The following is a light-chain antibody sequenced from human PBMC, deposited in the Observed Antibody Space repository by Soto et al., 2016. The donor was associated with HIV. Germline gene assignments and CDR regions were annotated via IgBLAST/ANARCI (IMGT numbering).Light chain of an antibody. J-gene: IGKJ2*01. Sequence: DIQMTQSPSTLSTSVGDRVTITCRASQSISGWLAWYQQKPGKAPNLLIYKASTLESGVPLRFSGSGSGTEFTLTIYSLQPDDFATYYCQQYNSYRTGYTFGQGTKLEIK. V-gene: IGKV1-5*03. CDR2: KAS. CDR1: QSISGW. CDR3: QQYNSYRTGYT.